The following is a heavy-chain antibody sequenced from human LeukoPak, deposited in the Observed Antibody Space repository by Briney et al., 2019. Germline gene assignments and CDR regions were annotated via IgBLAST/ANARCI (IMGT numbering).Heavy chain of an antibody. V-gene: IGHV3-21*01. CDR3: ARGGGGASRGDPEYFQH. J-gene: IGHJ1*01. CDR1: GFTFSSYS. D-gene: IGHD2-15*01. Sequence: GGSLRLSCAASGFTFSSYSMNWVRQAPGKGLEWVSSISSSSSYIYYADSVKGRFTISRDNAKNSLYLQMNSLRAEDTAVYYCARGGGGASRGDPEYFQHWGQGTLVTVPS. CDR2: ISSSSSYI.